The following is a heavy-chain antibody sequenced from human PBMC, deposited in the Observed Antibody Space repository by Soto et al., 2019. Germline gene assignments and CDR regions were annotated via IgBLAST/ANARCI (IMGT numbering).Heavy chain of an antibody. Sequence: SETLSLTCTVSGGSISSISYYWGWIRQPPGKGLEWIGSIYYSGSTYYNPSLKSRVTISVDTSKNQFSLKLSSVTAADTAVYYCARTTVTTREYYFDYWGQGTLVTVSS. CDR1: GGSISSISYY. CDR3: ARTTVTTREYYFDY. J-gene: IGHJ4*02. CDR2: IYYSGST. V-gene: IGHV4-39*01. D-gene: IGHD4-17*01.